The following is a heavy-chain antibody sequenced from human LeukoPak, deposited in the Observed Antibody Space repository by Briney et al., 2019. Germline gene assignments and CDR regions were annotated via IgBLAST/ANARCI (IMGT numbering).Heavy chain of an antibody. Sequence: SETLSLTCTVSGDSIRSSYWSWIRQSPGKGLEWIGFIYNTGSTDYNPSLKSRVTISVDTSKNQFSLKLSSVTAADTAVYYCARSGATRYYGSGSHPYYFDYWGQGTLVTVSS. D-gene: IGHD3-10*01. V-gene: IGHV4-59*08. CDR3: ARSGATRYYGSGSHPYYFDY. CDR2: IYNTGST. J-gene: IGHJ4*02. CDR1: GDSIRSSY.